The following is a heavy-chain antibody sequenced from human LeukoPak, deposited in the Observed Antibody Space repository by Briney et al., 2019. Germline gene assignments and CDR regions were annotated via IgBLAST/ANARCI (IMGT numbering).Heavy chain of an antibody. D-gene: IGHD3-10*01. V-gene: IGHV5-51*01. Sequence: GESLKISCKGSGYSFTSYWIGWVRQMPGKGLEWMGIIYPGDSDTRYSPSFQGQVTISADKSISTAYLQWSSLKASDTAVYYCATTDYYGSGSYEGLDYWGQGTLVTVSS. CDR1: GYSFTSYW. CDR3: ATTDYYGSGSYEGLDY. J-gene: IGHJ4*02. CDR2: IYPGDSDT.